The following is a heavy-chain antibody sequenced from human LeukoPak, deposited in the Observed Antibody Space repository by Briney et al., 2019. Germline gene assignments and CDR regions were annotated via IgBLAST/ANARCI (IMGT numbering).Heavy chain of an antibody. CDR3: AKDYAMAVAGT. J-gene: IGHJ5*02. V-gene: IGHV3-9*01. CDR1: GFTFDDYA. D-gene: IGHD6-19*01. CDR2: ISWNTCSI. Sequence: GRSLTLPCAASGFTFDDYAMHWVRHAPGEGREWVSVISWNTCSIGYADSVKVPFTISRDNAKNSLYLQMNSLRAEDTALDYGAKDYAMAVAGTWGQGTLVTVSS.